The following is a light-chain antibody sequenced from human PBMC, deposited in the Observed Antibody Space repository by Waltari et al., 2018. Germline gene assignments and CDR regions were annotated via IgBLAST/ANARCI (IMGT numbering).Light chain of an antibody. V-gene: IGKV2-30*02. Sequence: DVVMTQSPLSLPITPGQPASMTCRSSQSLLHSNGNTYLSWFLQKPGQPPRSLIYMVSNRDSGVPDRFSGSGAGTDFTLKISRVEAEDVGVYYCMQGTQFPWTFGQGTKVEIK. CDR1: QSLLHSNGNTY. CDR3: MQGTQFPWT. CDR2: MVS. J-gene: IGKJ1*01.